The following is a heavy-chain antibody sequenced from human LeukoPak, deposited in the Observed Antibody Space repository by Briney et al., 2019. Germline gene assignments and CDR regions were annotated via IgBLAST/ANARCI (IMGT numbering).Heavy chain of an antibody. Sequence: SEXXSLTCTVSGGSISXSSYYGGGXXQPPXKGLEWIGSIYYSGSTYYNPSLKSRVTISVDTSKNQFSLKLSSVTAADTAVYYCARLKPGSGYFDYWGQGTLVTVSS. D-gene: IGHD6-19*01. CDR1: GGSISXSSYY. V-gene: IGHV4-39*07. J-gene: IGHJ4*02. CDR3: ARLKPGSGYFDY. CDR2: IYYSGST.